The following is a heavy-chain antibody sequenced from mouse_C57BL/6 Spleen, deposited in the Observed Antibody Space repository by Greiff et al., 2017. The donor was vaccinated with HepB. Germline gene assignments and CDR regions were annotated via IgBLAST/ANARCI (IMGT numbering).Heavy chain of an antibody. J-gene: IGHJ2*01. Sequence: QVQLQQSGAELVRPGTSVKVSCKASGYAFTNYLIEWVKQRPGQGLEWIGVINPGSGGTNYNEKFKGKATLTADKSSSTAYMQLSSLTSEDSAVYLCARGPLYYGSSYSYWGQGTTLTVSS. CDR1: GYAFTNYL. CDR2: INPGSGGT. D-gene: IGHD1-1*01. V-gene: IGHV1-54*01. CDR3: ARGPLYYGSSYSY.